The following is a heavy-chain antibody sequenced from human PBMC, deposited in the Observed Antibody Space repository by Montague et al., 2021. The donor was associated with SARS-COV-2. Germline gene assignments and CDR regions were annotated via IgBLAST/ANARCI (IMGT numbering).Heavy chain of an antibody. Sequence: SLRLSCAGSGFTFSNAWMNWVRQAPGKGLEWVGRIKSKTDGGTLDYAAPVKGRFTVSRDDSKNTVYLQMNSLKTEDTAVYYCTGVKSGTYYDYWGQGTLVTVSS. V-gene: IGHV3-15*01. CDR2: IKSKTDGGTL. J-gene: IGHJ4*02. CDR3: TGVKSGTYYDY. CDR1: GFTFSNAW. D-gene: IGHD2-15*01.